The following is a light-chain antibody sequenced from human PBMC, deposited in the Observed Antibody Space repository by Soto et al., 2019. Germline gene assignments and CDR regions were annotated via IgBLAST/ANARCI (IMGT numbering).Light chain of an antibody. J-gene: IGKJ3*01. Sequence: DIVLTQSPATLSLSPGERATLSCRASQSVGSNLAWYQQKPVQAPRLLIYDASNRATGIPARFSGTGSGTDFTLTISSLEPEDFAVYYCQQRSNGPLFTFGPGTKVDIK. V-gene: IGKV3-11*01. CDR3: QQRSNGPLFT. CDR2: DAS. CDR1: QSVGSN.